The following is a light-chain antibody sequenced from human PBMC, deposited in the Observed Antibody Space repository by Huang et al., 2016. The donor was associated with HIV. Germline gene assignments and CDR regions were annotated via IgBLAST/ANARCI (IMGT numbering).Light chain of an antibody. CDR2: EAS. CDR1: QGISSY. Sequence: QLTQSPSSLSASVGDRVTITCRASQGISSYLAWYQQRPGKSPQLLIYEASTLQSGVPSRFSDSGSETEFTLTISSLQPEDYATYYCQQLNIYPWTFGQGTKVEI. J-gene: IGKJ1*01. CDR3: QQLNIYPWT. V-gene: IGKV1-9*01.